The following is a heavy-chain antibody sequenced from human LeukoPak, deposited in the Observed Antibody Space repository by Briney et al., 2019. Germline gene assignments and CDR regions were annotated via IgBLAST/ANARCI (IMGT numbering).Heavy chain of an antibody. CDR3: TTPGAQQLVQDFQH. CDR1: GFTFSSYA. CDR2: IKSKTDGGTT. D-gene: IGHD6-13*01. V-gene: IGHV3-15*01. Sequence: GGSLRLSCAASGFTFSSYAMSWVRQAPGKGLEWVGRIKSKTDGGTTDYAAPVKGRFTISRDDSKNTLYLQMNSLKTEDTAVYYCTTPGAQQLVQDFQHWGQGTLVTVSS. J-gene: IGHJ1*01.